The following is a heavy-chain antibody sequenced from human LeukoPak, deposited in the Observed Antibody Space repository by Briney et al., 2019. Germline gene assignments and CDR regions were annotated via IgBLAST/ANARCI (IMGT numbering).Heavy chain of an antibody. V-gene: IGHV4-34*01. Sequence: SETLSLTCAVYGGSFSGYYWSWIRQPPGKGLEWIGEINHSGITNYNPSLKSRVTISVDTSKTQFSLKLSSVTAADTAVYYCARGPRVVVVAATPDWFDPWGQGTLVNVSS. CDR3: ARGPRVVVVAATPDWFDP. J-gene: IGHJ5*02. D-gene: IGHD2-15*01. CDR1: GGSFSGYY. CDR2: INHSGIT.